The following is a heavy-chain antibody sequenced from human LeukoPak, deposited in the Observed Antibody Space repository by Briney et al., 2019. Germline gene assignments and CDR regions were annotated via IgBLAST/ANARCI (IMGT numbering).Heavy chain of an antibody. V-gene: IGHV4-34*01. CDR2: INHSGST. D-gene: IGHD2-2*02. Sequence: SETLSLTCAVYGGSFSGYYWSWIRQPPGKGLEWIGEINHSGSTNYNPSLKSRVTISVDTSKNQFSLKLSSVTAADTAVYYCARDFLIVVVPAAIAWFDPWGQGTLVTVSS. J-gene: IGHJ5*02. CDR3: ARDFLIVVVPAAIAWFDP. CDR1: GGSFSGYY.